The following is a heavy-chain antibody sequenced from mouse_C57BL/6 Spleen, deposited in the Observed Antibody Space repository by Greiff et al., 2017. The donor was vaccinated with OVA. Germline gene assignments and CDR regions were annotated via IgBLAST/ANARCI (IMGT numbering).Heavy chain of an antibody. D-gene: IGHD2-5*01. V-gene: IGHV1-15*01. CDR2: IDPETGGT. CDR3: TRRWTYYSNLYAMDY. Sequence: QVQLQQSGAELVRPGASVTLSCKASGYTFTDYDMHWVKQTPVHGLEWIGAIDPETGGTAYNQKFKGKAILTADKSSSTAYMELRSLTSEDSDVYYSTRRWTYYSNLYAMDYWGQGTSVTVSS. J-gene: IGHJ4*01. CDR1: GYTFTDYD.